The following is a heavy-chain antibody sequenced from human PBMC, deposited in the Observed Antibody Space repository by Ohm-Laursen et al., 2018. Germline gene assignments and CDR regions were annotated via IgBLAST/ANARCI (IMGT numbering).Heavy chain of an antibody. CDR3: VRDRRDGFNYVEY. V-gene: IGHV4-59*11. CDR1: GGSISPHY. CDR2: ISYSGTS. Sequence: GTLSLTWAVSGGSISPHYWSWIRQSPEKGLEWIGYISYSGTSEHNLSLKGRVTMSVDTSKNQFSLSLNSVTAADTAIYYCVRDRRDGFNYVEYWGQGTLVTVSS. J-gene: IGHJ4*02. D-gene: IGHD5-24*01.